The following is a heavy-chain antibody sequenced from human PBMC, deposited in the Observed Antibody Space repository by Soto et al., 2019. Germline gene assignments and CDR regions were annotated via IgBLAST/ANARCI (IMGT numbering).Heavy chain of an antibody. CDR2: IWYDGSNK. J-gene: IGHJ4*02. CDR1: GFTFSSYG. CDR3: AKIHGSGSYYPFDY. D-gene: IGHD3-10*01. V-gene: IGHV3-33*06. Sequence: GGSLRLSCAASGFTFSSYGMHWVRQAPGKGLEWVAVIWYDGSNKYYADSVKGRFTISRDNSKNTVHLQMNSLRAEDTAVYYCAKIHGSGSYYPFDYWGQGTLVTV.